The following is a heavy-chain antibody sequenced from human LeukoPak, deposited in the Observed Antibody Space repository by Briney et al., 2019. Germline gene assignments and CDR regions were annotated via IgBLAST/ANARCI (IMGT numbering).Heavy chain of an antibody. J-gene: IGHJ4*02. CDR3: ARDPKTGSPDYFDY. Sequence: GGAVRLSCATSGFTFNNYPMHWVRHAPGKGLEWVAVIGYDGRFKFHADSVKGRFNISRDDSRNTLYLQMNSLRPEDTAVYYCARDPKTGSPDYFDYWGQGTLVTVST. D-gene: IGHD3-10*01. CDR2: IGYDGRFK. CDR1: GFTFNNYP. V-gene: IGHV3-30*04.